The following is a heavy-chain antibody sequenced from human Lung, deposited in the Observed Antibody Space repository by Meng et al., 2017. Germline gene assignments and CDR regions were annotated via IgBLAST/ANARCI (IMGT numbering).Heavy chain of an antibody. D-gene: IGHD5-24*01. Sequence: HHGGAALVKPWRSLICTCVLPGESFRDYLWSSIRQPPGKGLEWIGEHKHSVSTNYNPALESRATISVDTSQNNLALKLSSVTAADSAVDYCARGPTTMAHDFDHWGQGTLVTVSS. CDR3: ARGPTTMAHDFDH. V-gene: IGHV4-34*01. J-gene: IGHJ4*02. CDR1: GESFRDYL. CDR2: HKHSVST.